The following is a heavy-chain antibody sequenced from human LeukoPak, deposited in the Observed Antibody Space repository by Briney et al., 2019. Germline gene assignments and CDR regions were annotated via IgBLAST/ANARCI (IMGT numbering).Heavy chain of an antibody. D-gene: IGHD2-2*01. CDR3: AGGDFCSSSNCYLRPMDV. J-gene: IGHJ6*03. CDR2: IYYSGGT. Sequence: PSETLSLTCTVSGGSISDYYWNWIRQPPGKGLEWIGYIYYSGGTTYNPSLKSRVTMSVDTAKNQFSLKLRSVTAADTAVYYCAGGDFCSSSNCYLRPMDVWGKGTTVTVSS. V-gene: IGHV4-59*01. CDR1: GGSISDYY.